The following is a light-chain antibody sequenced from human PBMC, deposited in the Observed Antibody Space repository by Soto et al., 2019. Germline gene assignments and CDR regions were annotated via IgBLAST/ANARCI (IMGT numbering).Light chain of an antibody. V-gene: IGKV3-15*01. CDR3: QQYNNWPPYT. J-gene: IGKJ2*01. Sequence: EIVITKSPATLPVPPGERATLPCRASQGVSSTLAWSQQKPGQAPRLLIYGASTRATGIPARFSGSRSGTEFTLTISSLQSEDFAVYYCQQYNNWPPYTFGQGTKLEIK. CDR1: QGVSST. CDR2: GAS.